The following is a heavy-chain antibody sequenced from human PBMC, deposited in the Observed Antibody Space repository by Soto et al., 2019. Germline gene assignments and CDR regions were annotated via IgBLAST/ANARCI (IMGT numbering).Heavy chain of an antibody. V-gene: IGHV4-4*07. CDR2: IYSSGNA. CDR1: LDSISNSY. J-gene: IGHJ5*02. CDR3: AKGRGFYSDNYFDP. D-gene: IGHD3-22*01. Sequence: SETLSLTCIVSLDSISNSYWTWIRQPAGKGLEWIGHIYSSGNANYNPSLKSRVTMSLDTSKNQFSLSLKSVTAADTAIYYCAKGRGFYSDNYFDPWGQGTQVTVSS.